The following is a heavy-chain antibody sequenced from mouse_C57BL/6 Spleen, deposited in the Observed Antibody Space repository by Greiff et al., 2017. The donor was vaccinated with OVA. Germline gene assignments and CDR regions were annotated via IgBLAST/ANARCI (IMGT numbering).Heavy chain of an antibody. CDR2: INPGSGGT. J-gene: IGHJ4*01. Sequence: QVQLQQSGAELVRPGTSVKVSCKASGYAFTNYLIEWVKQRPGQGLEWIGVINPGSGGTNYNEKFKGKATLTADKSSSTAYMQLSSLTSEDSAVYVCARRDDYERDYAMDYWGQGTSVTVSS. CDR1: GYAFTNYL. V-gene: IGHV1-54*01. D-gene: IGHD2-4*01. CDR3: ARRDDYERDYAMDY.